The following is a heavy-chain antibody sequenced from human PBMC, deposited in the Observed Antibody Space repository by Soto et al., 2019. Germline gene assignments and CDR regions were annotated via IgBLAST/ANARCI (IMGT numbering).Heavy chain of an antibody. CDR2: IWYDGSNK. CDR1: GFTFSSYG. CDR3: AGGRHIAAQTTFDP. D-gene: IGHD6-6*01. V-gene: IGHV3-33*01. Sequence: PGGSLRLSCAASGFTFSSYGMHWVRQAPGKGLEWVAVIWYDGSNKYYADSVKGRFTISRDNSKNTLYLQMNSLRAEDTAVYYCAGGRHIAAQTTFDPWGQGTLVTVSS. J-gene: IGHJ5*02.